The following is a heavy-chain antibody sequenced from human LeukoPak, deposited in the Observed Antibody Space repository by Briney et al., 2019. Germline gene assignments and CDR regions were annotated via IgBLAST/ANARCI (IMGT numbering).Heavy chain of an antibody. Sequence: PGRSLRLSCAASGFPFDDYAMHWVRQAPGKGLEWVSGISWNSGGIDYADSVKGRFTISRDNAKNSLYLQMNSLRAEDTALYYCAKDMGGYCSGGSCNPVFVFWGQGTLVAVSS. CDR1: GFPFDDYA. J-gene: IGHJ4*02. D-gene: IGHD2-15*01. CDR2: ISWNSGGI. V-gene: IGHV3-9*01. CDR3: AKDMGGYCSGGSCNPVFVF.